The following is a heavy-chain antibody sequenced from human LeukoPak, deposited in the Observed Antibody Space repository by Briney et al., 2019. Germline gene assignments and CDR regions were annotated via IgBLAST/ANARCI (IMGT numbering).Heavy chain of an antibody. CDR3: ARGGGMRSWYDFDY. Sequence: GGSLRLSSAASGFTSSNYWMSWVRQAPGKGLEFMANIKEAGSEKYYVDSVKGRFTISRDNDKNLVHLQMNSLRAEDTAVYYCARGGGMRSWYDFDYWGQGTLVTVSS. J-gene: IGHJ4*02. V-gene: IGHV3-7*04. D-gene: IGHD6-13*01. CDR1: GFTSSNYW. CDR2: IKEAGSEK.